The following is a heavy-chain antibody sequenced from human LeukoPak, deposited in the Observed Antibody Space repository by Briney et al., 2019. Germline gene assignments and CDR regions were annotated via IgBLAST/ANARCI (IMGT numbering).Heavy chain of an antibody. CDR2: INYSGST. Sequence: NSSETLSLTCTVSGDSISSYYWSWIRQPPGKGLEWIGNINYSGSTHFNASLKSRVTISVDASKNQFSLKLSSVTAADTAVYYCGRRVAGSGYRDYWGQGTLVTVSS. D-gene: IGHD3-22*01. CDR3: GRRVAGSGYRDY. V-gene: IGHV4-39*01. J-gene: IGHJ4*02. CDR1: GDSISSYY.